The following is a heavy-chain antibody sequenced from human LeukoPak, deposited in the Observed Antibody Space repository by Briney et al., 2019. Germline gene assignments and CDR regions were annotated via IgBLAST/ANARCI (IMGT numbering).Heavy chain of an antibody. CDR3: AKSPYSSSSFDY. CDR2: ISRSGSTK. CDR1: GFTFSDYN. D-gene: IGHD6-6*01. Sequence: GGSLRLSCAASGFTFSDYNMRWIRQAPGKGLEWVSSISRSGSTKYYADSVKGRFTISRDNAKNSLFLQMNSLRAEDTAVYYCAKSPYSSSSFDYWGQGTLVTVSS. J-gene: IGHJ4*02. V-gene: IGHV3-11*04.